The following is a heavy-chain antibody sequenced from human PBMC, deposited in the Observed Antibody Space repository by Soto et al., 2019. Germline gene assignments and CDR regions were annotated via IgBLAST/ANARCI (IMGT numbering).Heavy chain of an antibody. CDR2: IWYDGSNK. CDR3: ARDPSHGSGSYLDY. Sequence: GGSLRLSCAASGFTFSNYGMHWVRQAPGKGLEWVAVIWYDGSNKYYADSVKGRFTISRDNSKNTLYVQMNSLRAEDTAVYYCARDPSHGSGSYLDYWGQGPRSPSPQ. J-gene: IGHJ4*02. CDR1: GFTFSNYG. V-gene: IGHV3-33*01. D-gene: IGHD3-10*01.